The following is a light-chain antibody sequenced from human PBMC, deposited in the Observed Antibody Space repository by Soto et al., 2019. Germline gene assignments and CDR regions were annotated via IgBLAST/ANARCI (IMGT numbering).Light chain of an antibody. J-gene: IGLJ1*01. CDR1: SSNIGAGYD. CDR3: QSYDSTLSSRYG. CDR2: GNI. Sequence: QSVLTQPPSVSGAPGQRVTISCTGSSSNIGAGYDVHWYQQRPGTAPKLLIFGNINRPSGVPDRFSGSKSGTSASLAITGLQAEDDGVYYCQSYDSTLSSRYGFGTGTNVTDL. V-gene: IGLV1-40*01.